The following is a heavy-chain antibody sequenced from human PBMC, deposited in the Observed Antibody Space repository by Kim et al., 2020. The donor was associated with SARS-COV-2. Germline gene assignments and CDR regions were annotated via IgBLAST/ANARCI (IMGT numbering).Heavy chain of an antibody. D-gene: IGHD3-9*01. CDR1: GFTFGDYA. V-gene: IGHV3-9*01. J-gene: IGHJ6*02. CDR3: AKDLGGLRYFDWFGFMDV. CDR2: ISWNTGSI. Sequence: GGSLRLSCAASGFTFGDYAMHWVRQAPGKGLEWVSGISWNTGSIGYADSVKGRFTISRDNARNSLYLQMNSLRAEDTALYYCAKDLGGLRYFDWFGFMDVWGQGTTVTVSS.